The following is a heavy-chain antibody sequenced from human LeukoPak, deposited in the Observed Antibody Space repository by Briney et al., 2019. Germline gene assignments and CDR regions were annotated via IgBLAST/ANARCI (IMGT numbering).Heavy chain of an antibody. J-gene: IGHJ3*02. Sequence: ASVTVSCKVSGFTLTELSMHWVRQAPGQVLEWMGLINPDGGNTNYAQNFQGRVTLTRDTSTSTVYMELSSLRSEDTAIYYCARIRDGYNDAYDIWGQGTVVTVPS. CDR1: GFTLTELS. CDR2: INPDGGNT. D-gene: IGHD5-24*01. CDR3: ARIRDGYNDAYDI. V-gene: IGHV1-46*01.